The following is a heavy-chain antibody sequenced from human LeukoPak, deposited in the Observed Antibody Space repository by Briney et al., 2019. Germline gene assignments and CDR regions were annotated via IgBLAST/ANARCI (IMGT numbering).Heavy chain of an antibody. CDR2: ISTSGST. D-gene: IGHD3-22*01. CDR1: GDSISSGNYY. J-gene: IGHJ6*03. Sequence: SETLSLTCTVSGDSISSGNYYWSWIRQPAGKGLEWIGRISTSGSTNYNPSLKSRVTISVDTSKNQFSLKLSSVTAADTAVYYCARETYYYDSSGYYYYYMDVWGKGTTVTISS. V-gene: IGHV4-61*02. CDR3: ARETYYYDSSGYYYYYMDV.